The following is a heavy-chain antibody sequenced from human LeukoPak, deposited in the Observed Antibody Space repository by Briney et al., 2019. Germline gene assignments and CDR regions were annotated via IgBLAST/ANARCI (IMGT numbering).Heavy chain of an antibody. J-gene: IGHJ4*02. V-gene: IGHV3-21*01. D-gene: IGHD4-17*01. CDR3: ARENLLTTVTDY. Sequence: GGSLRLSCAASGFTFSSYSMTWVRQAPGKGLEWVSSISSSSSYIYYADSVKGRFTISRDNAKNSLYLQMNSLRAEDTAVYYCARENLLTTVTDYWGQGTLVTVSS. CDR1: GFTFSSYS. CDR2: ISSSSSYI.